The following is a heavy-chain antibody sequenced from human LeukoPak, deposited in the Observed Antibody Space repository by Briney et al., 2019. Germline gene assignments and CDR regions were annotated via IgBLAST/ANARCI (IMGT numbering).Heavy chain of an antibody. CDR2: IYYSGST. Sequence: PSETLSLTCTVSGGSISSYYWSWIRQPPGKGLEWIGYIYYSGSTNYNPSLKGRVTISVDTYKNQFSLKLSSVTAADTAVYYCARMGGSSSYYYYMDVWGKGTTVTVSS. CDR1: GGSISSYY. CDR3: ARMGGSSSYYYYMDV. J-gene: IGHJ6*03. V-gene: IGHV4-59*01. D-gene: IGHD6-6*01.